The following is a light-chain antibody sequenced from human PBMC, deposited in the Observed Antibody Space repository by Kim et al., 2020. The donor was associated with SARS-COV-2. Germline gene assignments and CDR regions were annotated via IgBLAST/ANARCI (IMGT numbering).Light chain of an antibody. CDR1: KLGDKY. J-gene: IGLJ2*01. Sequence: VSPGQTASITCSGDKLGDKYACWYQQKPGQSPGLVIYQDSKRPSGIPERFSGSNSGNTATLTISGTQAMDEADYYCQAWDSSTVVFGGGTKLTVL. V-gene: IGLV3-1*01. CDR3: QAWDSSTVV. CDR2: QDS.